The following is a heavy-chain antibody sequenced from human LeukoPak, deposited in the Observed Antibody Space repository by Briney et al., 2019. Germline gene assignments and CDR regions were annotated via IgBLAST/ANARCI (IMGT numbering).Heavy chain of an antibody. Sequence: ASVKVSCKASGYTFTSYDINWVRQATGQGLEWMGWINAGNGNTKYSQKFQGRVTMTTDTSTSTAYMELRSLRSDDTAVYYCARDEGAFDIWGQGTMVTVSS. CDR2: INAGNGNT. CDR1: GYTFTSYD. CDR3: ARDEGAFDI. J-gene: IGHJ3*02. V-gene: IGHV1-18*01.